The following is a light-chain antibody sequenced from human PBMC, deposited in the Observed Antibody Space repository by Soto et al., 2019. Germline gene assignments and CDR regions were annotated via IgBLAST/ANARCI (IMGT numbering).Light chain of an antibody. Sequence: QSVLTQPPSVSGAPGQRVTISCTGSSSNIGAGLDVHWYQQLPGTAPKLLIYGNNNRPSGVPDRFSGSKSGTSASLAITGLQAEDEADYYCQSYASSLSGSVFGTGTKLTVL. CDR2: GNN. V-gene: IGLV1-40*01. CDR3: QSYASSLSGSV. CDR1: SSNIGAGLD. J-gene: IGLJ1*01.